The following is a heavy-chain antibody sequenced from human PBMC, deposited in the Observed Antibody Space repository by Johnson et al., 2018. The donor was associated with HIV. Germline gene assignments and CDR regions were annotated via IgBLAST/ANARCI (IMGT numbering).Heavy chain of an antibody. CDR2: IKQDGSEK. CDR1: GFTFSSYG. Sequence: VQLVESGGGLVQPGRSLRLSCAASGFTFSSYGMHWVRQAPGKGLEWVANIKQDGSEKYYVDSVKGRFTISRDNAKTSLYLQMNSLRAEDTAVEYCAREGWNSSSWYRMSAFDIWGQGTMVTVSS. D-gene: IGHD6-13*01. J-gene: IGHJ3*02. V-gene: IGHV3-7*05. CDR3: AREGWNSSSWYRMSAFDI.